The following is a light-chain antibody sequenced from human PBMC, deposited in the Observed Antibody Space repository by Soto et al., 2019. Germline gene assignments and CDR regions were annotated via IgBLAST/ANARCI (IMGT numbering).Light chain of an antibody. CDR3: QQYKSYSPYT. Sequence: DIQMAQSPSTLSASVGDRVTITCRASQSISSWLAWYQQKPGKAPKFLIYDASSLESGVPSRFSGSGSGTESTLTISSLQPDDFATYYCQQYKSYSPYTFGQGTKLEIK. CDR2: DAS. J-gene: IGKJ2*01. CDR1: QSISSW. V-gene: IGKV1-5*01.